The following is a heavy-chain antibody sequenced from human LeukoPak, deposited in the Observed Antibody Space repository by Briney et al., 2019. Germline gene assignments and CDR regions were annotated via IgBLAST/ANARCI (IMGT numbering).Heavy chain of an antibody. D-gene: IGHD1-26*01. V-gene: IGHV1-2*02. CDR1: GYTFTSYA. CDR3: ARGMEPYYYMDV. J-gene: IGHJ6*03. Sequence: WASVKVSCKASGYTFTSYAMNWVRQAPGQGLEWMGWINPNSGGTNYAQKFQGRVTMTRDTSISTAYMELSRLRSDDTAVYYCARGMEPYYYMDVWGKGTTVTVSS. CDR2: INPNSGGT.